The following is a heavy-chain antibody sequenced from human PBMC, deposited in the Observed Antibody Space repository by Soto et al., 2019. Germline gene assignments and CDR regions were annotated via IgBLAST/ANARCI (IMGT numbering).Heavy chain of an antibody. CDR3: ARDSTSRHYDSSGYPLDY. V-gene: IGHV3-30-3*01. CDR2: ISYDGSNK. Sequence: QVQLVESGGGVVQPGRSLRLSCAASGFTLSSYAMHWVRQAPGKGLEWVAVISYDGSNKYYADSVKGRFTISRDNSKNTLYLQMNSLRAEDTAVYYCARDSTSRHYDSSGYPLDYWGQGTLVTVSS. D-gene: IGHD3-22*01. CDR1: GFTLSSYA. J-gene: IGHJ4*02.